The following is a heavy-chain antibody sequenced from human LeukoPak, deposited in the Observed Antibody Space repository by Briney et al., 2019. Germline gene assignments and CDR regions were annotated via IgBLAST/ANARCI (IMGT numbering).Heavy chain of an antibody. CDR3: ASGSSIWYYFDY. D-gene: IGHD6-13*01. Sequence: PSETLSLTCTVSGGSISGTTYYWGWVRQPPGKGLEWIGSIFHSGSTYYNPSLKSRVTISVDTSKNQLSLKLSSVTAADTAVYYCASGSSIWYYFDYWGQGTLVTVSS. CDR1: GGSISGTTYY. CDR2: IFHSGST. J-gene: IGHJ4*02. V-gene: IGHV4-39*07.